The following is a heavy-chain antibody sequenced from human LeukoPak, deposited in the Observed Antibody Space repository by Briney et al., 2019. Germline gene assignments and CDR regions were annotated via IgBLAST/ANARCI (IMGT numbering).Heavy chain of an antibody. D-gene: IGHD3-10*01. CDR1: GGSFSGYY. Sequence: SETLSLTCAVSGGSFSGYYWSWIRQPPGKGLEWIGEINHSGSTNYNPSLKSRVTISVDTSKNQFSLKLSSVTAADTAVYYCARTRGPYYFDYWGQGTLVTVSS. CDR2: INHSGST. V-gene: IGHV4-34*01. CDR3: ARTRGPYYFDY. J-gene: IGHJ4*02.